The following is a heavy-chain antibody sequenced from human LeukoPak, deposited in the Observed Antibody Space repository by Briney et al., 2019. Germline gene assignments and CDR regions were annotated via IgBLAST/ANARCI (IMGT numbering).Heavy chain of an antibody. Sequence: GGSLRLSCAASGFTFSSYWMSWVRQAPGKGLEWVGNIKQDGSEKYYVDSMKGRLTISRDNAKNSLYLQMNSLRAEDTAVYYCARDVSVVRGAALIYYYYMDVWGKGTTVTISS. CDR2: IKQDGSEK. CDR3: ARDVSVVRGAALIYYYYMDV. CDR1: GFTFSSYW. V-gene: IGHV3-7*01. J-gene: IGHJ6*03. D-gene: IGHD3-10*01.